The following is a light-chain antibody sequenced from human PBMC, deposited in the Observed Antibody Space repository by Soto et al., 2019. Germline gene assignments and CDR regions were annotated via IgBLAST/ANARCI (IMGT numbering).Light chain of an antibody. CDR1: SSDVGGYSY. CDR3: TSYTSASTWV. CDR2: DVT. Sequence: QSALTQPASVSGSPGQSITISCTGTSSDVGGYSYVCWYQQHPGKAPKVMIYDVTNRPAGVSDRFSGSKSGNTASLTISGRQAEDEAYYYCTSYTSASTWVFGGGTKVTVL. J-gene: IGLJ3*02. V-gene: IGLV2-14*03.